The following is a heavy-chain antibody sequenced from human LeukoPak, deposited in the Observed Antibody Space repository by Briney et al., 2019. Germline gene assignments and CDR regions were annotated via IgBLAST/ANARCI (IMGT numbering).Heavy chain of an antibody. CDR3: ARDLLRANDAFDI. D-gene: IGHD4/OR15-4a*01. V-gene: IGHV4-39*07. CDR2: IYYSGST. CDR1: GGSISSSSYY. Sequence: PSETLSLTCTVSGGSISSSSYYWGWIRQPPGKGLEWIGSIYYSGSTNYNPSLKSRVTISVDTSKNQFSLKLSSVTAADTAVYYCARDLLRANDAFDIWGQGTMVTVSS. J-gene: IGHJ3*02.